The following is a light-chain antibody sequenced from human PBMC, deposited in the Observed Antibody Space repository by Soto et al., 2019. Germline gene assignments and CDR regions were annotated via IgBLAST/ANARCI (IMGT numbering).Light chain of an antibody. Sequence: QSVLTQPPSASGTPGQRVIISCSGSNSNIGSNTVNWYQQLPGTAPKLLIYGNNQRPSGVPDRLSGSKSGTSASLAISGLQSEDEADYYCASWDDSLNAWVFGGGTKHTVL. CDR2: GNN. CDR3: ASWDDSLNAWV. CDR1: NSNIGSNT. V-gene: IGLV1-44*01. J-gene: IGLJ3*02.